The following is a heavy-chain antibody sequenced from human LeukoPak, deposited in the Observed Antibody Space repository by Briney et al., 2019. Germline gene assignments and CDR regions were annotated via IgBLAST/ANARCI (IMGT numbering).Heavy chain of an antibody. CDR2: ISGSGGST. Sequence: GGSLRLSCAASGFTFDDYAMHWVRQAPGKGLEWVSAISGSGGSTNYADSVKGRFTISRDNSKNTAYLQMNSLRVEDTAVYYCAKEIGAAVYFDYWSQGTLVTVSS. CDR1: GFTFDDYA. J-gene: IGHJ4*02. D-gene: IGHD6-25*01. V-gene: IGHV3-23*01. CDR3: AKEIGAAVYFDY.